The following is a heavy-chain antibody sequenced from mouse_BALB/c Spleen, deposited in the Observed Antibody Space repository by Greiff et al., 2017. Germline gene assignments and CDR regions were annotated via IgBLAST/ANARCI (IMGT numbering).Heavy chain of an antibody. Sequence: VQLQQSGAELVRPGASVKISCKASGYSFTSYYMHWVKQSHGKSLEWIGYIDPFNGGTSYNQKFKGKATLTVDKSSSTAYMHLSSLTSEDSAVYYCARRKGNYNAMDYWGQGTSVTVSS. J-gene: IGHJ4*01. V-gene: IGHV1S135*01. CDR3: ARRKGNYNAMDY. CDR1: GYSFTSYY. D-gene: IGHD2-1*01. CDR2: IDPFNGGT.